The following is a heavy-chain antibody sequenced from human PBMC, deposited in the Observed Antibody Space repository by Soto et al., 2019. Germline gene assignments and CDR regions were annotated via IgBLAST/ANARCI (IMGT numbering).Heavy chain of an antibody. V-gene: IGHV1-18*01. CDR1: GYTFTASG. J-gene: IGHJ4*02. D-gene: IGHD4-17*01. CDR3: ARWDDYGASGPYHFDQ. CDR2: TSIYNGHT. Sequence: QVQLVQSGPEVQKPGASLKVSCKASGYTFTASGISWVRQAPGQGLEWMGWTSIYNGHTEYSPKFLGRVVMTTDTSAETAYLEPKSLRPDEGALYYWARWDDYGASGPYHFDQGGQGTLVTVSS.